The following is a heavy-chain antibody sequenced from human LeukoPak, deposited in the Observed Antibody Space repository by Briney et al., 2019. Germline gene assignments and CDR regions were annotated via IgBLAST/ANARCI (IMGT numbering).Heavy chain of an antibody. Sequence: PSQTLSLTCTVSGGSISSGDYYWSWIRQPPGKGLEWIGYIYYSGSTYYNPSLKSRVTISVDTSKNRFSLKLSSVTAADTAVYYCARASYYYGSGSYLASPYYYGMDVWGQGTTVTVSS. J-gene: IGHJ6*02. CDR1: GGSISSGDYY. V-gene: IGHV4-30-4*01. D-gene: IGHD3-10*01. CDR3: ARASYYYGSGSYLASPYYYGMDV. CDR2: IYYSGST.